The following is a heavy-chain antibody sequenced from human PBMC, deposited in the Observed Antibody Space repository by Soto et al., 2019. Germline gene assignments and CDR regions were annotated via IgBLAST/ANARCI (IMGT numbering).Heavy chain of an antibody. D-gene: IGHD2-2*01. Sequence: SVKVSCKASGGTFSSYAISWVRQAPGQGLEWMGGIVPIFGTANYAQKFQGRVTIAADESTSTAYMELSSLRSEDTAVYYCARENGVPAAIRFYYYGMDVWGQGTTVTVSS. V-gene: IGHV1-69*13. J-gene: IGHJ6*02. CDR2: IVPIFGTA. CDR3: ARENGVPAAIRFYYYGMDV. CDR1: GGTFSSYA.